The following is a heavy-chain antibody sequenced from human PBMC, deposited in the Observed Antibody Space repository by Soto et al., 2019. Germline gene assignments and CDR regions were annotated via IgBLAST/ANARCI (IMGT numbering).Heavy chain of an antibody. V-gene: IGHV3-23*01. D-gene: IGHD3-16*01. CDR1: GFTFSSYA. CDR2: IFGSGTT. Sequence: GGSLRLSCEASGFTFSSYAMSWVRQAPGKGLKWVSGIFGSGTTFYTDFAKGRFTISRDDSKNTAYLQMNSLKTEDTAVYYCMAKSYTLNVDYWGRGTLVTVSS. J-gene: IGHJ4*02. CDR3: MAKSYTLNVDY.